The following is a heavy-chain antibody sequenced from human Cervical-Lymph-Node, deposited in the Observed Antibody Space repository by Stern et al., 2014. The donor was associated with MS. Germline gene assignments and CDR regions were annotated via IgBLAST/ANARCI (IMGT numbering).Heavy chain of an antibody. J-gene: IGHJ6*02. CDR3: ARQIGRYFYGMDV. Sequence: VQLVQSGAEVKKPGESLKISCKGAGYRFTSYWIRWVRQMPGKGLEWVGIINPGDSDTRYSPSFQGQVTISADKSISTAYLQWSSLKASDNGMYYCARQIGRYFYGMDVWGQGTTVTVSS. V-gene: IGHV5-51*01. CDR1: GYRFTSYW. CDR2: INPGDSDT. D-gene: IGHD3-9*01.